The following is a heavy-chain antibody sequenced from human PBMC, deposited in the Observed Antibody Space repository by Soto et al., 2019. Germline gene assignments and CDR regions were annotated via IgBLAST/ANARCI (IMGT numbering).Heavy chain of an antibody. V-gene: IGHV4-39*01. CDR3: ARLLAGGLAFDI. CDR2: IYYSGST. CDR1: GGSISSSSYY. Sequence: QLQLQESGPGLVKPPETLSLTCTVSGGSISSSSYYWGWIRQPPGKGLEWIGSIYYSGSTYYNPSLKSRVTISVDTSKNQFSLKLSSVTAADTAVYYCARLLAGGLAFDIWGQGTMVTVSS. J-gene: IGHJ3*02. D-gene: IGHD2-8*02.